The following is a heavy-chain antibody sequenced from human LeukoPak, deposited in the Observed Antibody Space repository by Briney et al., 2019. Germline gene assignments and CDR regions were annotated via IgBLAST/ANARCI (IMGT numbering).Heavy chain of an antibody. J-gene: IGHJ4*02. V-gene: IGHV3-7*04. Sequence: GGSRRLSCAAPGFTFSSFWMGWVRQAPGKGLNWVASINFDASASHHVDSVNGRFTISRDNAKNSLYLQMSYLRAEDTAVYFCTRVTTNGYFEYWGQGTLVTVSS. CDR1: GFTFSSFW. CDR2: INFDASAS. CDR3: TRVTTNGYFEY. D-gene: IGHD1-1*01.